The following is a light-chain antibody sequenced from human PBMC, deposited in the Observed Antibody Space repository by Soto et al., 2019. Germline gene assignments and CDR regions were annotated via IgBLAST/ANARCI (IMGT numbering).Light chain of an antibody. Sequence: QSALTQPASVPGSPGQSITISCTGTSSDVGGYNYVSWYQQHPGKAPKLMIYDVSNRPSGVSNRFSGSKSGNTASLTISGLQTEDEADYYCSSYTRSNTGVFGGGTKVTVL. CDR2: DVS. CDR3: SSYTRSNTGV. V-gene: IGLV2-14*03. CDR1: SSDVGGYNY. J-gene: IGLJ3*02.